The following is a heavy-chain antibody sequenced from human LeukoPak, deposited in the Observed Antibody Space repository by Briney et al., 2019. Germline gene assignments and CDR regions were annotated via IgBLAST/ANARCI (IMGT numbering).Heavy chain of an antibody. J-gene: IGHJ4*02. CDR3: ARGGSSSSPFFDH. D-gene: IGHD6-13*01. CDR1: GGTFSSYA. V-gene: IGHV1-69*04. Sequence: SVKVSFKASGGTFSSYASSWVRQAPGQGLEWMGRIIPILGIANYAQKFQGRVTITADKSTSTAYMELSSLRSEDTAVYYCARGGSSSSPFFDHWGQGTLVTVSS. CDR2: IIPILGIA.